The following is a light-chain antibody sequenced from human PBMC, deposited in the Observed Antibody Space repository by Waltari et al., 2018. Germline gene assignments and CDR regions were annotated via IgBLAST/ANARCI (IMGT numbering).Light chain of an antibody. CDR2: DVS. V-gene: IGLV2-14*03. Sequence: QSITISCTGTSSDVGGYDYVSWYQQHPGKAPKLMIYDVSNRPSGVSNRFSGSKSGNTASLTISGLQAEDEADYYCSSYTSISACVLFGGGTKLTVL. CDR1: SSDVGGYDY. CDR3: SSYTSISACVL. J-gene: IGLJ3*02.